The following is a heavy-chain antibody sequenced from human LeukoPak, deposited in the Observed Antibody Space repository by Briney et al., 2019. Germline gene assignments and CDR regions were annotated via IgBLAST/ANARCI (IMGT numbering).Heavy chain of an antibody. J-gene: IGHJ3*02. V-gene: IGHV3-9*01. CDR1: GFTFDDYA. CDR2: ISWNSGSI. Sequence: PGGSLRLSCAASGFTFDDYAMHWVRQAPGKGLEWVSGISWNSGSIAYADSVKGRFTISRDNAENILYLQMNSLRAEDTAVYYCARGAPSTSGWIYGYSIWGQGTRVTVSS. D-gene: IGHD6-19*01. CDR3: ARGAPSTSGWIYGYSI.